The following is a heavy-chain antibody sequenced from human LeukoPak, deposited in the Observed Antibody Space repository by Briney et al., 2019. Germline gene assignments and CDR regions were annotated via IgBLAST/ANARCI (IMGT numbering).Heavy chain of an antibody. CDR3: AAAMTTVMSDY. CDR1: GFTFSSYA. J-gene: IGHJ4*02. D-gene: IGHD4-17*01. V-gene: IGHV3-30-3*01. CDR2: ISYDGSNK. Sequence: GGSLRLSCAASGFTFSSYAMHWVRQAPGKGLEWVAVISYDGSNKYYADSVKGRFTISRDNSKNTLYLQMNSLRAEDTAVYYCAAAMTTVMSDYWGQGTLVAVSS.